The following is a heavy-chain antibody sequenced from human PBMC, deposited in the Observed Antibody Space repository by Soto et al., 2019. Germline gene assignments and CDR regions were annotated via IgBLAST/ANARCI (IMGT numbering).Heavy chain of an antibody. CDR3: ARSAAPPDAFDI. V-gene: IGHV5-51*01. D-gene: IGHD6-13*01. CDR1: GYSITSYW. Sequence: PGEPLKISYKGSGYSITSYWIGWVLQMPGKGLEWMGIIYPGDSDTRYSPSFQGQVTISAEKSIRTAYLQWSSLKASDTAMYYCARSAAPPDAFDIWGQGTMVTVSS. CDR2: IYPGDSDT. J-gene: IGHJ3*02.